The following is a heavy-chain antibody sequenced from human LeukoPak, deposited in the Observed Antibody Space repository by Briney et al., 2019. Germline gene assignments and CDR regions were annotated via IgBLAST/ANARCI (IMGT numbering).Heavy chain of an antibody. CDR3: AKEGTASKPSDLDY. V-gene: IGHV3-30*02. CDR2: IRYDGSIK. J-gene: IGHJ4*02. Sequence: GGSLRLSCAASGFIFSDYGMHWVRQAPGKGLEWVAFIRYDGSIKYYLDSVKGRFTISRDSSKNTLYLQMNSLRAEDTAVYYCAKEGTASKPSDLDYWGQGTLVTVSS. CDR1: GFIFSDYG. D-gene: IGHD1/OR15-1a*01.